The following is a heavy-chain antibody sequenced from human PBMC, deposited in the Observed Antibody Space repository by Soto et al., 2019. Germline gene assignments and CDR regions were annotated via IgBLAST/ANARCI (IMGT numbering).Heavy chain of an antibody. J-gene: IGHJ5*01. CDR2: IGPSGNT. D-gene: IGHD6-6*01. CDR3: AKKYSSSSRGFDS. V-gene: IGHV3-23*01. Sequence: GGSLRLSCAASGFTLSTYGMSWVRQAPGKGLEWVSGIGPSGNTYYVDSVKGRFSISRDNSKNTLYLQMNSLRAEDTAVYYCAKKYSSSSRGFDSWGLGTLVTVSS. CDR1: GFTLSTYG.